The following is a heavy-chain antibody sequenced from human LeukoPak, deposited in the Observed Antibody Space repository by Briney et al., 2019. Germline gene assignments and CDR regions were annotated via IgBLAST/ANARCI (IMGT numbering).Heavy chain of an antibody. Sequence: GGSLRLSCAASGFSFNSYAMTWVRQAPGKGLELVAVISYDGSNKYYADSVKGRFTISRDDSKNTLYLQMNSLRAEDTAVYYCASSGDSWQDAFDIWGQGTMVTVSS. J-gene: IGHJ3*02. V-gene: IGHV3-30-3*01. D-gene: IGHD5-18*01. CDR3: ASSGDSWQDAFDI. CDR1: GFSFNSYA. CDR2: ISYDGSNK.